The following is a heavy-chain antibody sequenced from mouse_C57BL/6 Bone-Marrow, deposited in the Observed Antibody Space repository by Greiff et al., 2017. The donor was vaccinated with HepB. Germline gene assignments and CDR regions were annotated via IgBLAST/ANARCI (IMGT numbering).Heavy chain of an antibody. D-gene: IGHD1-1*01. V-gene: IGHV1-61*01. CDR1: GYTFTSYW. Sequence: VQLQQPGAELVRPGSSVKLSCKASGYTFTSYWMDWVKQRPGQGLEWIGNIYPSDSETHYNQKFKDKATLTVDKSSSTAYMQLSSLTSEDSAVYYCARDPLYYGSSYFDYWGQGTTLTVSS. CDR3: ARDPLYYGSSYFDY. J-gene: IGHJ2*01. CDR2: IYPSDSET.